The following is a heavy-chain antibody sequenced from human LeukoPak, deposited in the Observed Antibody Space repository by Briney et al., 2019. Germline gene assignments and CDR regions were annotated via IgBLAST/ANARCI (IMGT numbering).Heavy chain of an antibody. D-gene: IGHD3-10*01. CDR1: GFTFSRYW. Sequence: GGSLRLSCAASGFTFSRYWMTWVRQAPGKGLEWVANIKQDGSEKDYVDSVKGRFTISRDNAESSLYLQMNSLRAEDTAVYYCAELGDDYWGQGTLVTVSS. CDR3: AELGDDY. V-gene: IGHV3-7*01. CDR2: IKQDGSEK. J-gene: IGHJ4*02.